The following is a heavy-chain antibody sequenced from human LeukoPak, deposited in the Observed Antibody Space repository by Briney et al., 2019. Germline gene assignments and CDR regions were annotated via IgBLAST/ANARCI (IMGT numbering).Heavy chain of an antibody. J-gene: IGHJ3*02. V-gene: IGHV4-59*01. CDR2: IYYSGST. Sequence: PSETLSLTCTVCGGSISSYYWSWIRQPPGKGLEWIGYIYYSGSTNYNPSLKSRVTISVDTSKNQFSLKLSSVTAADTAVYYCARDRTYYYDSSGPFDAFDIWGQGTMVTVSS. CDR1: GGSISSYY. D-gene: IGHD3-22*01. CDR3: ARDRTYYYDSSGPFDAFDI.